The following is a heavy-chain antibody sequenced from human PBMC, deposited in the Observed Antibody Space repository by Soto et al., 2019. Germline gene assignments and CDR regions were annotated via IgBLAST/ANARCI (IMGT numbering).Heavy chain of an antibody. D-gene: IGHD2-8*01. Sequence: GGSLRLSCAASGFTFSDYYMSWIRQAPGKGLEWVSYISGSGSTIYYADSVKGRFTISRDNAKNSLYLQMNSLRAEDTAVYYCARDTMVHASLFDYWGQGTLVIVSS. V-gene: IGHV3-11*01. J-gene: IGHJ4*02. CDR2: ISGSGSTI. CDR1: GFTFSDYY. CDR3: ARDTMVHASLFDY.